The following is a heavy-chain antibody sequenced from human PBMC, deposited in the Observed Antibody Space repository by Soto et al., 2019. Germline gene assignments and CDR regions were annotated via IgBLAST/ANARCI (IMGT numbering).Heavy chain of an antibody. CDR2: INSGGSST. V-gene: IGHV3-74*01. J-gene: IGHJ6*03. CDR1: GFTFSSYW. Sequence: GGSLRLSCAASGFTFSSYWMHWVRQAPGKGLVWVSRINSGGSSTSYADSVKGRFTISRDNAKNTLYLQMNSLRAEATAVYYSARDAPLAGAHPYYYMDVWGKGTTATVSS. CDR3: ARDAPLAGAHPYYYMDV.